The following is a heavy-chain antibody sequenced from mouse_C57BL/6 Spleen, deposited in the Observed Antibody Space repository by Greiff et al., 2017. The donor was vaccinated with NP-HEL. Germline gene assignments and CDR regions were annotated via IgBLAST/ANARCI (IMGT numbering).Heavy chain of an antibody. V-gene: IGHV5-17*01. CDR1: GFTFSDYG. Sequence: DVMLVESGGGLVKPGGSLKLSCAASGFTFSDYGMHWVRPAPEKGLEWVAYISSGSSTIYYADTVKGRFTISRDNAKNTLFMQMTSLRSEDTAMYYCARGVADWYFDVWGTGTTVTVSS. CDR2: ISSGSSTI. CDR3: ARGVADWYFDV. D-gene: IGHD1-1*02. J-gene: IGHJ1*03.